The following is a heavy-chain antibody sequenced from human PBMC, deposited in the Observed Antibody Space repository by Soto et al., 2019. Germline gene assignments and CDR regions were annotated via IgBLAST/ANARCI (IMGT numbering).Heavy chain of an antibody. CDR2: INHSGST. Sequence: KASETLSLTCAVYGGSFSGYYWSWIRQPPGKGLEWIGEINHSGSTNYNPSLKSRVTISVDTSKNQFSLKLSSVTAADTAVYYCARAHYSSSSYWGQGTLVTVSS. V-gene: IGHV4-34*01. D-gene: IGHD6-13*01. CDR1: GGSFSGYY. CDR3: ARAHYSSSSY. J-gene: IGHJ4*02.